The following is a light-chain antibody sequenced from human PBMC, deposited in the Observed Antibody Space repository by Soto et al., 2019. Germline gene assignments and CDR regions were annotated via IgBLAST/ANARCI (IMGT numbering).Light chain of an antibody. V-gene: IGKV3-11*01. CDR3: QQRTRWPMT. CDR2: DGS. CDR1: QNLHSF. J-gene: IGKJ5*01. Sequence: EIVLXQSPATLSVSPGERVTRSSRASQNLHSFLDWYQQRPGQAPRPLIYDGSKRAAGVPDRISGDGSGTDYTLTISSLEPEDFAVYYCQQRTRWPMTFGQGTRLEIK.